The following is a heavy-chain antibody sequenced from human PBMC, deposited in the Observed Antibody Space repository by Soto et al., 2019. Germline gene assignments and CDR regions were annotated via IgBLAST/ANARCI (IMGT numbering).Heavy chain of an antibody. CDR3: ARGQGIYDSSGYYLTNYYFDY. Sequence: LSLTCAVYGGSFSGYYWSWIRQPPGKGLEWIGEINHSGSTNYNPSLKSRVTISVDTSKNQFSLKLSSVTAADTAVYYCARGQGIYDSSGYYLTNYYFDYWGQGTLVTVSS. CDR1: GGSFSGYY. D-gene: IGHD3-22*01. J-gene: IGHJ4*02. CDR2: INHSGST. V-gene: IGHV4-34*01.